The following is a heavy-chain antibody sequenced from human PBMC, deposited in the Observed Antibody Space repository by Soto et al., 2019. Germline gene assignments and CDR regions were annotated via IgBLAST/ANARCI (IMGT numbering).Heavy chain of an antibody. D-gene: IGHD6-6*01. CDR1: GFTLSGYA. V-gene: IGHV3-64*01. CDR3: ARRARPDFYYMDV. J-gene: IGHJ6*03. CDR2: ISSNGVGT. Sequence: EVQLAESGGGLAQPGGSLRLSCAASGFTLSGYAMDWVGQAPGKGLEYVSGISSNGVGTYYANSVQGRITISRDNSKNTVYLQMGSLRPEDMAVYYCARRARPDFYYMDVWGKGTTVTVSS.